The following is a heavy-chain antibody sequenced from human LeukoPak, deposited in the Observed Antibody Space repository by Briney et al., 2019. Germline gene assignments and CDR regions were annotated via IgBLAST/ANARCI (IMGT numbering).Heavy chain of an antibody. V-gene: IGHV1-18*01. CDR1: GYTFTSYG. D-gene: IGHD3-22*01. CDR3: ARLYYYDSSGYAAGGDY. CDR2: ISAYNGNT. Sequence: ASVKVSCKASGYTFTSYGISWVRQAPGQGLEWMGWISAYNGNTNYAQKLQGRVTMTTDTSTSTAYMELRSLRSDDTAVYYCARLYYYDSSGYAAGGDYWGQGTLVTVSS. J-gene: IGHJ4*02.